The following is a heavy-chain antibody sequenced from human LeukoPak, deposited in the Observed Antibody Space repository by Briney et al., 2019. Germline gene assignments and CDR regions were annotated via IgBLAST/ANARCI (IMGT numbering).Heavy chain of an antibody. J-gene: IGHJ4*02. CDR2: MYHSGST. CDR1: GYSISSAYY. D-gene: IGHD7-27*01. V-gene: IGHV4-38-2*02. Sequence: SETLSLTCTVSGYSISSAYYWGWIRQPPGQGLEWIGTMYHSGSTNYNPSLKSRVTISVDTSKNQFSLKLSSVTAADTAVYFCARGFRGDNFDYWGQGTLVTVSS. CDR3: ARGFRGDNFDY.